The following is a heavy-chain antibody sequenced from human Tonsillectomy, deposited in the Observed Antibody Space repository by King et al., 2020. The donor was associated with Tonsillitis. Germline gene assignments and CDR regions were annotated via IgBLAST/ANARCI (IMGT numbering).Heavy chain of an antibody. J-gene: IGHJ5*02. CDR1: GGSISGYY. CDR2: IYYSGST. D-gene: IGHD3-10*01. CDR3: ARLGWSVGMLRGRPYNWFDP. Sequence: QLQESGPGLVKPSETLSLTCAVSGGSISGYYWSWIRPPPGKGLEWIGYIYYSGSTNYKSSLESRVTISVDTSKNQFSLKLSSVTAADTAVYYCARLGWSVGMLRGRPYNWFDPWGQGTLVIVSS. V-gene: IGHV4-59*08.